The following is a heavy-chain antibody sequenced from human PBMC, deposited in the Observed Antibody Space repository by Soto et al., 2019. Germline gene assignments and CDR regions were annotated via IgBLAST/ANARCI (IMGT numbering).Heavy chain of an antibody. J-gene: IGHJ5*02. CDR1: GDGIAKNCVA. Sequence: SVICVTSGDGIAKNCVAWDWIRKSTSRGLEWLGRTYYRSKWYSDYAVSVKSRITINPDTSKNQFSLQLNSVTPEDTAVYFCARVDCCRTGCRIRHMIKWLDPWGQRTSVHVSS. CDR2: TYYRSKWYS. D-gene: IGHD2-2*01. CDR3: ARVDCCRTGCRIRHMIKWLDP. V-gene: IGHV6-1*01.